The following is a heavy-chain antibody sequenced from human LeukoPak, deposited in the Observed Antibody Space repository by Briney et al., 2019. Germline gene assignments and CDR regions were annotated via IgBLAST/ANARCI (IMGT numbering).Heavy chain of an antibody. V-gene: IGHV1-2*02. CDR1: GYTFTGYY. Sequence: ASVKVSCKASGYTFTGYYMHWVRQAPGQGLEWMGWINPNSGGTNYAQKFQGRVTMTRDTSISTAYMELSRLRSDDTAVYYCARYCSSTSCYIHWDQGTLVTVSS. D-gene: IGHD2-2*02. CDR2: INPNSGGT. CDR3: ARYCSSTSCYIH. J-gene: IGHJ4*02.